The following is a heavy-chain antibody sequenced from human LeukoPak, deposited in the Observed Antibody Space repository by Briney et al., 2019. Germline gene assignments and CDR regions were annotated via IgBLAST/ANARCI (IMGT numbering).Heavy chain of an antibody. V-gene: IGHV4-4*07. D-gene: IGHD1-26*01. CDR3: ARVYSGTYGGIDY. CDR2: VYSSGST. CDR1: GGSISSYY. Sequence: SETLSPTCTVSGGSISSYYWSWIRKPAGEGLEWIGRVYSSGSTNYNPSLKSRVTMSVDTPKNQFSLKLTSVTAADTGVYYCARVYSGTYGGIDYWGQGTLVTVSS. J-gene: IGHJ4*02.